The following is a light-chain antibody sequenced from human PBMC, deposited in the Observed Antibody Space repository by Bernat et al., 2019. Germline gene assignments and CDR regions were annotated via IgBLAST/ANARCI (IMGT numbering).Light chain of an antibody. CDR2: GAS. J-gene: IGKJ2*01. CDR3: QKYGNSPPAHT. V-gene: IGKV3-20*01. Sequence: EMVLTQSPGTLSLSPGERATLSCRASQSVSSSFLAWYQQKPGQAPMLLIYGASSRATGIPDRFSGSGSGTDFTLTISRLEPEDFAVYYCQKYGNSPPAHTFGQGTTLEIK. CDR1: QSVSSSF.